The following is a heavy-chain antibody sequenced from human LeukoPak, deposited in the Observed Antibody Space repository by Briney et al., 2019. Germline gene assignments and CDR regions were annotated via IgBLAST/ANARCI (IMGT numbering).Heavy chain of an antibody. J-gene: IGHJ4*02. V-gene: IGHV3-9*01. D-gene: IGHD6-13*01. CDR1: GFTFDDYA. CDR3: AKDLRTGYSSSWYISSFDY. Sequence: GGSLRLSCAASGFTFDDYAMHWVRQAPGKGLEWVSGISWNRGSIGYADSVKGRFTISRDNAKNSLYLQMNSLRAEDTAVYYCAKDLRTGYSSSWYISSFDYWGQGTLVTVSS. CDR2: ISWNRGSI.